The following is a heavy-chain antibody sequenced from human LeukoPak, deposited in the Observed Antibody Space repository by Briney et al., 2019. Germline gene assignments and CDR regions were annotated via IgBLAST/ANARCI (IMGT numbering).Heavy chain of an antibody. D-gene: IGHD5-24*01. V-gene: IGHV1-69*05. CDR1: GGTFSSYA. CDR3: ARLVEMATIWNWFDP. J-gene: IGHJ5*02. Sequence: PGGSLRLSCAASGGTFSSYAISWVRQAPGQGLEWMGGIIPIFGTANYAQKFQGRVTITTDESTSTAYMELSSLRSEDTAVYYCARLVEMATIWNWFDPWGQGTLVTVSS. CDR2: IIPIFGTA.